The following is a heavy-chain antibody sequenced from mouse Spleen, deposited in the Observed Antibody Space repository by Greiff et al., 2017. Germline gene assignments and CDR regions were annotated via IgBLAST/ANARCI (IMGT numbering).Heavy chain of an antibody. CDR3: ARSSYDYGLGC. CDR2: IRNKANGYTT. Sequence: EVKLVESGGGLVQPGGSLSLSCAASGFTFTDYYMSWVRQPPGKALEWLGFIRNKANGYTTEYSASVKGRFTISRDNSQSILYLQMNALRAEDSATYYCARSSYDYGLGCWGQGTSVTVSS. J-gene: IGHJ4*01. V-gene: IGHV7-3*01. D-gene: IGHD2-4*01. CDR1: GFTFTDYY.